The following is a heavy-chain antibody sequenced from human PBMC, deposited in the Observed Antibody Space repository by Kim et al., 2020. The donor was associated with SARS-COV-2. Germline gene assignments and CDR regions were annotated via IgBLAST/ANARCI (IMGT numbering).Heavy chain of an antibody. J-gene: IGHJ4*02. Sequence: SETLSLTCAVSGGSVSSSSYYWGWIRQPPGKGLEWIGSIYYSGSTYYNPSLKSRVTISVDTSKNQFSLKLSSVTAADTAVYYCARHGTITMIVVVIAPGYFDYGGQGTLVTVSS. CDR1: GGSVSSSSYY. CDR3: ARHGTITMIVVVIAPGYFDY. CDR2: IYYSGST. D-gene: IGHD3-22*01. V-gene: IGHV4-39*01.